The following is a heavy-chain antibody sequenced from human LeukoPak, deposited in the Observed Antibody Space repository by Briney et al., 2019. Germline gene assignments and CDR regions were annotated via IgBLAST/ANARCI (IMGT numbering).Heavy chain of an antibody. CDR3: ATAGSGYEDGFDY. Sequence: GGSLRLSCAASGFTFSSYAMNWVRQAPGKGLEWVSSISSSSSYIYYADSVRGRFTISRDNAKKSLYLQMNSLRVEDTAVYYCATAGSGYEDGFDYWGQGTLVTVSS. V-gene: IGHV3-21*01. CDR2: ISSSSSYI. CDR1: GFTFSSYA. D-gene: IGHD5-12*01. J-gene: IGHJ4*02.